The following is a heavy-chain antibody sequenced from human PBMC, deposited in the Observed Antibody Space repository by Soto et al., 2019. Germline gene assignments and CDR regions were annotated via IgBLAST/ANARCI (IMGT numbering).Heavy chain of an antibody. CDR1: GGTFSSYS. V-gene: IGHV1-69*04. CDR2: IISVLGLP. J-gene: IGHJ2*01. Sequence: QVQLVQSGAEVKKPGSSVKVSCKASGGTFSSYSISWVRQATGQGLEWMGRIISVLGLPNYAQKFQGRVTITADKSTSTAYMELTSLKSEDTAVYYCARDRCSSNSCARGNWYFDLWGRGNLVTVSS. CDR3: ARDRCSSNSCARGNWYFDL. D-gene: IGHD2-2*01.